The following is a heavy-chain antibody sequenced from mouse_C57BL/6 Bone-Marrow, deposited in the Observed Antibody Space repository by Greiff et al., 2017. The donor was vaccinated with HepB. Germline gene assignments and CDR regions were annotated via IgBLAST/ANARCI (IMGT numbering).Heavy chain of an antibody. V-gene: IGHV1-20*01. Sequence: VQLKQSGPELVKPGDSVKISCKASGYSFTGYFMNWVMQSHGKSLEWIGRINPYNGDTFYNQKFKGKATLTVDKSSSTAHMELRSLTSEDSAVYYCASYDGYYPFAYWGQGTLVTVSA. CDR3: ASYDGYYPFAY. D-gene: IGHD2-3*01. J-gene: IGHJ3*01. CDR2: INPYNGDT. CDR1: GYSFTGYF.